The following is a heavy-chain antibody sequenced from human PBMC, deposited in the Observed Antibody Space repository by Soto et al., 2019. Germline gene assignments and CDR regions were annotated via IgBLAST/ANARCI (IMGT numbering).Heavy chain of an antibody. CDR1: GGSISSDGYY. Sequence: QVQLQESGPGLVKPSQTLSLTCTVSGGSISSDGYYWSLIRQVPGKGLEWIGYIDNTGATYYNPSLKSRLTISFGTSKNQFSLKLTSVTAADTAVYYCARVPFGVGEWFDPWGQGTLVTVSS. CDR3: ARVPFGVGEWFDP. CDR2: IDNTGAT. J-gene: IGHJ5*02. V-gene: IGHV4-31*03. D-gene: IGHD3-10*01.